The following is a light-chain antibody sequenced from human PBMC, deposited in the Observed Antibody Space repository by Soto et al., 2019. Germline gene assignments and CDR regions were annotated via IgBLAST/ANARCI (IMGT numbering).Light chain of an antibody. J-gene: IGLJ1*01. CDR2: EVS. CDR3: RSYVGGNNYV. CDR1: SSDVGGYNY. V-gene: IGLV2-8*01. Sequence: QSALTQPPSASGSPGQSVTISCTGTSSDVGGYNYVSWYQQHPGKAPKLMIYEVSKRPSGVPDRFSGSKSGNTASLTVSGLQAEDEADYYCRSYVGGNNYVFRNGTKVTVL.